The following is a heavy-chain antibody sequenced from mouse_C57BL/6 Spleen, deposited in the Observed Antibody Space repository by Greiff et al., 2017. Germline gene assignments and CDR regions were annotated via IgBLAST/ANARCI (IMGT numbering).Heavy chain of an antibody. Sequence: QVQLKQPGAELVLPGASVKLSCKASGYTFTSYWMHWVKQRPGQGLEWIGELDPSASYPTYNQTFKGKSTLPVDKSASTAYMQLRSQPSEVYAIYEYARLLTGTLDYWGQGTTLTVSS. V-gene: IGHV1-69*01. D-gene: IGHD4-1*01. CDR1: GYTFTSYW. J-gene: IGHJ2*01. CDR3: ARLLTGTLDY. CDR2: LDPSASYP.